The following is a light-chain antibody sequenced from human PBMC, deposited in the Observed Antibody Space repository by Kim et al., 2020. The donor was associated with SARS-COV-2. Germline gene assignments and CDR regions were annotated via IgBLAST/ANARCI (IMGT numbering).Light chain of an antibody. CDR1: SPNIGTYS. CDR3: ASWINRLNSPV. V-gene: IGLV1-44*01. Sequence: GQRVTLSCSGPSPNIGTYSLNCYQHLPRMAPRLLILTNDQRPPAGPARLSASKSDASASLAISGLLSEDEGDYYCASWINRLNSPVFGGGTQLTVL. J-gene: IGLJ3*02. CDR2: TND.